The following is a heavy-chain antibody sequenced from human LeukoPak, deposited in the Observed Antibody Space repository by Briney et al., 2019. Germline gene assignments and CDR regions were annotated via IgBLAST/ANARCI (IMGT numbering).Heavy chain of an antibody. CDR2: ISYDGSNK. CDR1: GFTFSSYA. Sequence: GGSLRLSCAASGFTFSSYAMHWVRQAPGKGLEWVAVISYDGSNKYYADSVKGRFTISRDNSKNTLYLQMNSLRAEDTAVYYCARVTDSSCYRPYYYGMDVWGQGATVTVSS. V-gene: IGHV3-30*04. CDR3: ARVTDSSCYRPYYYGMDV. J-gene: IGHJ6*02. D-gene: IGHD3-22*01.